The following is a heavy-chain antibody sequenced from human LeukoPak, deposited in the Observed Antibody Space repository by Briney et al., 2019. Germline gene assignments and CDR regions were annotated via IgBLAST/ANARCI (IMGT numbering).Heavy chain of an antibody. J-gene: IGHJ3*02. CDR1: GASISSGSYY. D-gene: IGHD2-8*02. Sequence: SQTLSLTCTVSGASISSGSYYWSWIRQPPGKGLEWIGEINHSGSTNYNPSLKSRVTISVDTSKNQFSLKLSSVTAADTAVYYCARDQYWYLRGAFDIWGQGTMVTVSS. CDR3: ARDQYWYLRGAFDI. CDR2: INHSGST. V-gene: IGHV4-39*07.